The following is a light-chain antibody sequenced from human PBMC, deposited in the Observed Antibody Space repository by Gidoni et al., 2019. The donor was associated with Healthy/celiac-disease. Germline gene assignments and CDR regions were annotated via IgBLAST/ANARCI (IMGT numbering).Light chain of an antibody. CDR1: SSDVGGYNY. J-gene: IGLJ2*01. CDR3: SSYTSSSTFVV. V-gene: IGLV2-14*03. CDR2: DVG. Sequence: QSALTQPASVSGSPGQSITISCTGTSSDVGGYNYVSWYQQHPGKAPKLMIYDVGNRPSGVSHRFSGSKSGNTSSLTISGLQAEDEADYYCSSYTSSSTFVVFGGGTKLTVL.